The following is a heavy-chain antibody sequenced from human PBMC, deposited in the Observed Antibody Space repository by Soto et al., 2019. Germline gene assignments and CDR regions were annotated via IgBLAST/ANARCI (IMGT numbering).Heavy chain of an antibody. CDR2: INAGSGST. CDR1: GYTFTSYA. D-gene: IGHD6-19*01. V-gene: IGHV1-3*01. CDR3: ARERGNSGTFDY. Sequence: ASVKVSCKASGYTFTSYAMHWVRQAPGQRPEWMGWINAGSGSTKFSQKFQGRVTITRDTSASIVYMEVSSLRSEDTAVYYCARERGNSGTFDYWGQGTLVTV. J-gene: IGHJ4*02.